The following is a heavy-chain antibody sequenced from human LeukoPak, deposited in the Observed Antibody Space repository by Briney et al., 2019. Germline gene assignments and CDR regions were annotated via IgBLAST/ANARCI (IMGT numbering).Heavy chain of an antibody. D-gene: IGHD3-22*01. CDR1: GHTITGYY. V-gene: IGHV1-18*04. Sequence: ASGRVSCKASGHTITGYYMHRVRQAAGQWLEWMGWISAYNGNTNYAQKLQGRVTMTTDTSTSTAYMELRSLRSDDTAVYYCARDYYDSSGRYYYGMDVWGQGTTVTVSS. CDR3: ARDYYDSSGRYYYGMDV. CDR2: ISAYNGNT. J-gene: IGHJ6*02.